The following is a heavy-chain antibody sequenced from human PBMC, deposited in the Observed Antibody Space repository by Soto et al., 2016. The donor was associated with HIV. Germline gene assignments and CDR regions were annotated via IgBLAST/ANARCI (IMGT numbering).Heavy chain of an antibody. V-gene: IGHV3-73*01. CDR3: TRLDDVLRHFDWLSAFDS. Sequence: EVQLVESGGDLVQPGGPVKLSCAASGFTFSGSAMHWVRQASGKGLEWVGRIRSKANTYATAYAASVKGRFSISRDDSKNTAYLQMNSLKTEDTAVYYCTRLDDVLRHFDWLSAFDSWGQGTLVTVSS. J-gene: IGHJ4*02. CDR1: GFTFSGSA. D-gene: IGHD3-9*01. CDR2: IRSKANTYAT.